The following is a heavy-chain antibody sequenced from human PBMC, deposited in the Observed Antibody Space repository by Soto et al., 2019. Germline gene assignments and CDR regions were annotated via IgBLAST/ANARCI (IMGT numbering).Heavy chain of an antibody. CDR2: IYNSGST. D-gene: IGHD2-2*01. J-gene: IGHJ5*02. CDR1: GGSLSSGGYY. V-gene: IGHV4-31*03. CDR3: ARDDVVGGNWFDP. Sequence: SETLSLTCTVSGGSLSSGGYYWSWIRQHPGKGLEWIGYIYNSGSTYSNPSLKSRVTISVDTSKNQFSLKLSSVTAADTAVYYCARDDVVGGNWFDPWGQGTLVTVSS.